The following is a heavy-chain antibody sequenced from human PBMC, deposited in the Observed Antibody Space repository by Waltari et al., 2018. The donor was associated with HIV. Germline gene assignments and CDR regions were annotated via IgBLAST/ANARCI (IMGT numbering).Heavy chain of an antibody. J-gene: IGHJ4*02. CDR2: INAGNGNT. Sequence: QVQLVQSGAEVKKPGASVKVSCKASGYTFTSYARHWVRQAPGQRLEWMGWINAGNGNTKYSQKFQGRVTITRDTSASTAYMELSSLRSEDTAVYYCARVKGIAVAGEGFDYWGQGTLVTVSS. D-gene: IGHD6-19*01. CDR3: ARVKGIAVAGEGFDY. CDR1: GYTFTSYA. V-gene: IGHV1-3*01.